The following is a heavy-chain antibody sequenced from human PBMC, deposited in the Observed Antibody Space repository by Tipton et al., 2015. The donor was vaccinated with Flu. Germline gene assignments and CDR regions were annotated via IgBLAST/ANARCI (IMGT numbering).Heavy chain of an antibody. D-gene: IGHD3-10*01. CDR1: GFSVDTNY. CDR3: ARPALSPYHNTMDV. V-gene: IGHV3-53*01. CDR2: IYTSGST. Sequence: GSLRLSCAVSGFSVDTNYMSWVRQPPVKGLEWVATIYTSGSTIVADSVKGRFSISRGNSNSIFLQMNGLRVEDSGLYCCARPALSPYHNTMDVWGQGP. J-gene: IGHJ6*02.